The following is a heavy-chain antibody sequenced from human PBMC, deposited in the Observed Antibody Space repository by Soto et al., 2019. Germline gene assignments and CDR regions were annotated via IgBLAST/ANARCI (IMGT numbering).Heavy chain of an antibody. CDR2: MNPNSGNT. CDR3: ARLGMGSSWYYFDY. Sequence: ASVKVSCKASGYTFTSYDINWVRQATGQGLEWMGWMNPNSGNTGYAQKFQGRVTMTRNTSISTAYMELSSLRSEDMAVYYCARLGMGSSWYYFDYWGQGTLVTVSS. D-gene: IGHD6-13*01. V-gene: IGHV1-8*02. CDR1: GYTFTSYD. J-gene: IGHJ4*02.